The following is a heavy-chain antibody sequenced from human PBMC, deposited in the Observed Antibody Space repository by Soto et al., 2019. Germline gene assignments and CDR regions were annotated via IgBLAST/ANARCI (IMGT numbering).Heavy chain of an antibody. J-gene: IGHJ4*02. Sequence: EVQLAESGGGLVQPGRSLRLSCTGSGFTFDDYAMHWVRQAPGKGLEWVSGISFNSGALGYAGSVKGRFTISRDNAKNPLYLQMNSLRTEDTALYYCAKGSRLFYSSGDFDYWGQGTLVTVSS. CDR3: AKGSRLFYSSGDFDY. CDR2: ISFNSGAL. D-gene: IGHD6-19*01. CDR1: GFTFDDYA. V-gene: IGHV3-9*01.